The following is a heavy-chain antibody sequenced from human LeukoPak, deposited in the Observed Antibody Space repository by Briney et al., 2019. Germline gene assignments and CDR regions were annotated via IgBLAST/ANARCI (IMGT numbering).Heavy chain of an antibody. J-gene: IGHJ4*02. Sequence: GGSLRLSCAASGFTFSRYAMSWVRQAPGKGLEWVSVISDDSSFTYYADSVKGRFIISRDNSKNTLYLQMNSLRAEDTALYYCAKHVGSGSGWDYFDYWGQGTLVTVSS. V-gene: IGHV3-23*01. CDR2: ISDDSSFT. D-gene: IGHD3-10*01. CDR1: GFTFSRYA. CDR3: AKHVGSGSGWDYFDY.